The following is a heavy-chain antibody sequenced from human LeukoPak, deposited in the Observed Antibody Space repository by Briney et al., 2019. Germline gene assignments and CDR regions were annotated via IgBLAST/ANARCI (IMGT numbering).Heavy chain of an antibody. D-gene: IGHD6-19*01. J-gene: IGHJ4*02. CDR3: ARDLPVAGTSGFPFDY. Sequence: ASVKVSCKASGYTFTSYGISWVRQAPGQGLEWMGWISAYNGNTNYAQKLQGRVTMTTDTSTSTAYIELRSLRSDDTAVYYCARDLPVAGTSGFPFDYWGQGTLVTVSS. CDR2: ISAYNGNT. CDR1: GYTFTSYG. V-gene: IGHV1-18*01.